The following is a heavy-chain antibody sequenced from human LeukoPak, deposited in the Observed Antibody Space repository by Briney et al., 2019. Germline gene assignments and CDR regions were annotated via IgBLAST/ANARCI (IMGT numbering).Heavy chain of an antibody. CDR1: EFTVSSNY. CDR3: TAGGY. V-gene: IGHV3-15*04. Sequence: GGSLRLSCAASEFTVSSNYMSWVRQAPGKGLEWVGRLGRKAAGGTTDYAAPVKDRFTISRHDSKNTLYLQMNSLKTEDTAFYYCTAGGYCGRGTLVTVSS. CDR2: LGRKAAGGTT. J-gene: IGHJ4*02.